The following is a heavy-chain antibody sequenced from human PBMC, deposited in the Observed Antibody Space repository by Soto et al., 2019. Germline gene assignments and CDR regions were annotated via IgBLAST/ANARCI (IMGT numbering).Heavy chain of an antibody. CDR1: GYSFINYG. CDR2: ISGYNGNA. D-gene: IGHD5-18*01. V-gene: IGHV1-18*01. J-gene: IGHJ4*02. CDR3: ARVIVARPSYGQQAPYYFDY. Sequence: QVQLVQSGAEVKKPGASVNVSCKASGYSFINYGISWVRQAPGQGLEWMGWISGYNGNANYAQKLQGRVTMTTDTSTSTAYMELRSLISDDTAVYYCARVIVARPSYGQQAPYYFDYWGQGTLVTVSS.